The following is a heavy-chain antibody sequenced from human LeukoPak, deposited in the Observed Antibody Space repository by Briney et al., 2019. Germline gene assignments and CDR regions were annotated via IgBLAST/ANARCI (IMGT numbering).Heavy chain of an antibody. CDR2: IGGNVSKI. CDR3: AKGGTTVTPIVRDYHYYMDV. CDR1: GFTFSSYG. V-gene: IGHV3-23*01. D-gene: IGHD4-11*01. J-gene: IGHJ6*03. Sequence: GGSLRLSCAASGFTFSSYGMSWVRQAPGKGLEWVSSIGGNVSKIYYADSVKGRFTISRDNSKNTLYLQMNSLRAEDTAVYYCAKGGTTVTPIVRDYHYYMDVWGKGTTVTISS.